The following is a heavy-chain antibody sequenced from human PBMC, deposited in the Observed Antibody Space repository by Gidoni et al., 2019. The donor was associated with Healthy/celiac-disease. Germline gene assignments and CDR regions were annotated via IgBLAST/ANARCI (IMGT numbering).Heavy chain of an antibody. CDR2: ISYDGSNK. J-gene: IGHJ4*02. Sequence: QVQLVESGGGVVQPGRSLRLSCAASGFTFSSYAMHWVRQAPGKGLEWVAVISYDGSNKYYADAVKGRFTISRDNSKNTLYLQMNSLRAEDTAVYYCAREKRMAATPLDYWGQGTLVTVSS. CDR1: GFTFSSYA. CDR3: AREKRMAATPLDY. D-gene: IGHD2-15*01. V-gene: IGHV3-30-3*01.